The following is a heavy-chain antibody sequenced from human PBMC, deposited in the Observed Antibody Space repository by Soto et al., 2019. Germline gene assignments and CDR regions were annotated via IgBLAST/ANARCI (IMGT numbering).Heavy chain of an antibody. J-gene: IGHJ6*02. CDR1: VFTFSSYS. CDR3: ARDMASISYYYGMDV. CDR2: ISSSSSTI. Sequence: WGSLRLSCAASVFTFSSYSMNWVRQAPGKGLEWVSYISSSSSTIYYADSVKGRFTISRDNAKNSLYLQMNSLRDEDTAVYYCARDMASISYYYGMDVWGQGTTVTVSS. V-gene: IGHV3-48*02. D-gene: IGHD6-19*01.